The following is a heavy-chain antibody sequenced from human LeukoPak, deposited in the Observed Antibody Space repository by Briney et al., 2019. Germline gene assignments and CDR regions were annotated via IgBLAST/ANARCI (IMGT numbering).Heavy chain of an antibody. V-gene: IGHV4-4*07. J-gene: IGHJ4*02. CDR1: GGSISPYY. D-gene: IGHD6-13*01. CDR3: ARGLTAAVDRALDY. Sequence: PSETLSLTCTVSGGSISPYYWSWIRQPAGEGLEWSGRIYYTGTTDYNPSLKSRVSMSLDTSTKQFSLKLRSVTAADTAVYYCARGLTAAVDRALDYWGQGTLVTVSS. CDR2: IYYTGTT.